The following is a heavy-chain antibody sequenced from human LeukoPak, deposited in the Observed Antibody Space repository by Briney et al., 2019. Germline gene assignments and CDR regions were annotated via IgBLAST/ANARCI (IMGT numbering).Heavy chain of an antibody. Sequence: PGGSLRLSCTASGLTLGGHDMHWVRQTTGDGLEWVAAVSAGHHAFYAGSVRGRFTVSREDAKSSLFPQMNSLRAGDTAIYYCVREARGYHYTYFDYWGQGSLVTVSS. CDR2: VSAGHHA. CDR3: VREARGYHYTYFDY. V-gene: IGHV3-13*01. J-gene: IGHJ4*02. D-gene: IGHD5-18*01. CDR1: GLTLGGHD.